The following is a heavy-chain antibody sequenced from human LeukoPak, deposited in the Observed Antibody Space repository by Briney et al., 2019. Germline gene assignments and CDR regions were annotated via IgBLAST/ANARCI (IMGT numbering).Heavy chain of an antibody. Sequence: GGSLRLSCAASGFSFMNAWMIWVRQAPGKGLEWVGRIKSNADGGTPDYAAPARGRFTISRDDSKNTLYLQMNSLKTEDTAVYYCTTFYHEYSPYWGRGTLVTVSS. CDR2: IKSNADGGTP. V-gene: IGHV3-15*01. J-gene: IGHJ4*02. D-gene: IGHD2/OR15-2a*01. CDR1: GFSFMNAW. CDR3: TTFYHEYSPY.